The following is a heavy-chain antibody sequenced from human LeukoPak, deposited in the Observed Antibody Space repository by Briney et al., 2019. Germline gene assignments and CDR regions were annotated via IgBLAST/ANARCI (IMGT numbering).Heavy chain of an antibody. CDR2: IYYSGST. CDR1: GGSISSSSYY. CDR3: ARPGGYSYGFRATFFDY. D-gene: IGHD5-18*01. J-gene: IGHJ4*02. Sequence: SETLSLTCTVSGGSISSSSYYWGWIRQPPGKGLEWIGSIYYSGSTYYNPSLKSRVTISVDTSKNQFSLKLSSVTAADTAVYYCARPGGYSYGFRATFFDYWGQGTLVTVSS. V-gene: IGHV4-39*01.